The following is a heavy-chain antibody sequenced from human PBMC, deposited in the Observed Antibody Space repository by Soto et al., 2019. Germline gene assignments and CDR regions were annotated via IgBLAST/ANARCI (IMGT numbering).Heavy chain of an antibody. J-gene: IGHJ5*02. V-gene: IGHV3-21*01. CDR2: ISSSSSYI. Sequence: GGSLRLSCAASGFTFSSYSMNWVRQAPGKGLEWVSSISSSSSYIYYADSVKGRFTISRDNAKNSLYLQMNSLRAEDTAVYYCARDFITMVRGVIIRPRWFDTWGQGTLVTVSS. CDR1: GFTFSSYS. D-gene: IGHD3-10*01. CDR3: ARDFITMVRGVIIRPRWFDT.